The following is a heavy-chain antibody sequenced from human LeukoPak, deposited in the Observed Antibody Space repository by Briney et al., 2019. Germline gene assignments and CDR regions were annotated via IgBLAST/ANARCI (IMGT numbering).Heavy chain of an antibody. V-gene: IGHV3-66*01. D-gene: IGHD3-10*01. Sequence: GGSLRLSCAASGLTVSSNYMSWVRQAPGKGLEWVSVIYSGGSTYYADSVKGRFTISRDNSKNTLYLQMNSLRAEDTAVYYCARDRTMVRGVPAFDYWGQGTLVTVSS. CDR1: GLTVSSNY. J-gene: IGHJ4*02. CDR3: ARDRTMVRGVPAFDY. CDR2: IYSGGST.